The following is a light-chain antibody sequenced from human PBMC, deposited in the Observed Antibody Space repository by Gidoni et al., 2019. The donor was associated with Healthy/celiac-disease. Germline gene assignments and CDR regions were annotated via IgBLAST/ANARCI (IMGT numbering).Light chain of an antibody. CDR3: QQYNNWPPWT. CDR1: QSVSSN. CDR2: GSS. Sequence: IVMTQSRATLSVSPGESATLSCTARQSVSSNLAWYQQQPGQAPRLLIYGSSTRATGIPARFSGSGSGTEFTLTISSLQSEDFAVYYCQQYNNWPPWTFGQGTKVEIK. V-gene: IGKV3-15*01. J-gene: IGKJ1*01.